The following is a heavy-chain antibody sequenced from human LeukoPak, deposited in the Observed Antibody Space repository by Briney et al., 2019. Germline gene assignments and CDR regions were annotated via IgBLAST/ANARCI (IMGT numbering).Heavy chain of an antibody. CDR3: TRDGYFGSGSYYTYFYMDV. CDR2: ISYDGNSN. D-gene: IGHD3-10*01. CDR1: GFTFSSYE. J-gene: IGHJ6*03. Sequence: GGSLRLSCAASGFTFSSYEMNWVRQAPGKGLDWVAVISYDGNSNYYADSVKGRFTISRDNSKNTLYLQMNSLRAEDTAVYYCTRDGYFGSGSYYTYFYMDVWGKGTTVTVSS. V-gene: IGHV3-30*04.